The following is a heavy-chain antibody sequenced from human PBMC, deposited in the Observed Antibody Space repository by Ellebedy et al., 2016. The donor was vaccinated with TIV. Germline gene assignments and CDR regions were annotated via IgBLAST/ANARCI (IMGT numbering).Heavy chain of an antibody. V-gene: IGHV4-34*01. Sequence: SETLSLTXAVYGGSFSGYYWSWIRQPPGKGLEWIGEINHSGSTNYNPSLKSRVTISVDTSKNQFSLKLSSVTAADTAVYYCARGRTNYYGSGRHHFDYWGQGTLVTVSS. CDR3: ARGRTNYYGSGRHHFDY. CDR1: GGSFSGYY. J-gene: IGHJ4*02. CDR2: INHSGST. D-gene: IGHD3-10*01.